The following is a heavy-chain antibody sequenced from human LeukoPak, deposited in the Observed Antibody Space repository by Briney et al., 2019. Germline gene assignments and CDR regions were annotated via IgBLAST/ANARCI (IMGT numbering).Heavy chain of an antibody. CDR3: ARGSVPPSWFDP. CDR2: IYYSGST. J-gene: IGHJ5*02. Sequence: PSETLSLTCTVSGGSISSSSYYWGWIRQPPGKGLEWIGSIYYSGSTYYNPSLKSRVTISVDTSKNQFSLKLSSVTAADTAVYYCARGSVPPSWFDPWGQGTLVTVSS. V-gene: IGHV4-39*01. CDR1: GGSISSSSYY.